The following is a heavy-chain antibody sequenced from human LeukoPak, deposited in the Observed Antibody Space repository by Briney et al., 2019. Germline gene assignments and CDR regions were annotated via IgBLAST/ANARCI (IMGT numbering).Heavy chain of an antibody. Sequence: GGSLRLSCAAAGFTFSNVWMRWVRQAPGKGLEWVGRIKSKTDGGTTDYAAPVKGRFTISRDDSKNTLNLQMNSLKTEDTAVYYCTPTMAVAGSLDYWGQGTLVTVSS. V-gene: IGHV3-15*01. D-gene: IGHD6-19*01. CDR1: GFTFSNVW. CDR3: TPTMAVAGSLDY. J-gene: IGHJ4*02. CDR2: IKSKTDGGTT.